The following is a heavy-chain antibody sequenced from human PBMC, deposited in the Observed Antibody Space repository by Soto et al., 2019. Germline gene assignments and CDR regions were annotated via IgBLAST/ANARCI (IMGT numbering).Heavy chain of an antibody. CDR3: ARSSRPSDKKTDYSSGIDY. Sequence: ASVKVSCKASGGTFSSYAISWVRQAPGQGLEWMGGIIPIFGTANYAQKFQGRVTITADESTSTAYMELSSLRSEDTAVYYCARSSRPSDKKTDYSSGIDYWGQGTLVTVSS. D-gene: IGHD6-19*01. V-gene: IGHV1-69*13. CDR1: GGTFSSYA. CDR2: IIPIFGTA. J-gene: IGHJ4*02.